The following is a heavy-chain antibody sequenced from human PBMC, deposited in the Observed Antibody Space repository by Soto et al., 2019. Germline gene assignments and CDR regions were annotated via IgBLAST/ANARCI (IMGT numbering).Heavy chain of an antibody. CDR3: ASVTRYGSAGRCDPNWFDP. CDR2: MYYTGST. Sequence: QVQLQESGPGLVKPSQTLSLTCTVSGGSVSSGDAYWSWIRQPPGKGLEWIAHMYYTGSTYYNPSLKSRIAISLDTSTNQFSLKLSSVTAAYTAVYYCASVTRYGSAGRCDPNWFDPWGQGILVTVSS. J-gene: IGHJ5*02. V-gene: IGHV4-30-4*01. CDR1: GGSVSSGDAY. D-gene: IGHD2-15*01.